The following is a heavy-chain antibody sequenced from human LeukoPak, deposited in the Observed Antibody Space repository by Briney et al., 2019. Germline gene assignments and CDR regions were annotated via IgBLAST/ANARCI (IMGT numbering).Heavy chain of an antibody. D-gene: IGHD4-17*01. CDR3: ARVNYGDYTIDAFDI. Sequence: GGSLRLSCAASGFTFSSYAMHWVRQAPGKGLEWVAVISYDGSNKYYADSVKGRFTISRDNSKNTLYLQMNSLRAEDTAVYYCARVNYGDYTIDAFDIWGQGTMVTVSS. CDR1: GFTFSSYA. CDR2: ISYDGSNK. J-gene: IGHJ3*02. V-gene: IGHV3-30-3*01.